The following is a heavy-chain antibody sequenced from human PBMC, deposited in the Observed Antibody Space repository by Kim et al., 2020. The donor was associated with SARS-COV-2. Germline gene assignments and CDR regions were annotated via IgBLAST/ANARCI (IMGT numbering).Heavy chain of an antibody. J-gene: IGHJ6*01. D-gene: IGHD3-10*01. V-gene: IGHV3-9*01. Sequence: GGSLRLSCAASGFTFDDYAMHWVRQAPGKGLEWVSGISWNSGSIGYADSVKGRFTISRDNAKNSLYLQMNSLRAEDTALYYCAKDMGYGSGSYYRDYYY. CDR1: GFTFDDYA. CDR3: AKDMGYGSGSYYRDYYY. CDR2: ISWNSGSI.